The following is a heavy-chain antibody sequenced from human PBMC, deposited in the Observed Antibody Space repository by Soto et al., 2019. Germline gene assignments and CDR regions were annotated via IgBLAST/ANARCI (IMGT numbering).Heavy chain of an antibody. V-gene: IGHV1-2*02. J-gene: IGHJ4*02. CDR3: GRGRSGQIVVFY. Sequence: GASVKVSCKASGYTFTGHYIHWVRQAPEQGPEWMGEIGPESGATRYAQKFQGRVTMTRDMSITTAYMELNNLSPDDTAVYYCGRGRSGQIVVFYWGQGTLVTVSS. CDR2: IGPESGAT. D-gene: IGHD2-15*01. CDR1: GYTFTGHY.